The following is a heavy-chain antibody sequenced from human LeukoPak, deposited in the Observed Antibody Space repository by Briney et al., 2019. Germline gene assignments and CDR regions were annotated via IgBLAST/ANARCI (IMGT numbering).Heavy chain of an antibody. V-gene: IGHV3-74*01. CDR1: GNYW. J-gene: IGHJ4*02. D-gene: IGHD2-2*01. Sequence: QPGGSLRLSCAASGNYWMHWVRQAPGKGLVWVSHINGDGSWTTYADSVKGRFTISKDNAKNTVYLRMNNLRAEDTAVYYCVSFYETYWGRGTLVTVSS. CDR3: VSFYETY. CDR2: INGDGSWT.